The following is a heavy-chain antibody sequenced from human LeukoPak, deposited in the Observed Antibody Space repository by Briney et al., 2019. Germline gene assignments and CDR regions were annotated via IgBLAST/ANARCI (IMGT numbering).Heavy chain of an antibody. D-gene: IGHD2/OR15-2a*01. CDR1: GYTFTSYA. Sequence: ASVKVSCKASGYTFTSYAMHWVRQAPGQRLEWMGWINAGNGNTKYSQEFQGRVTITRDTSASTAYMELSSLRSEDMAVYYCARADEILNWFDPWGQGTLVTVSS. CDR2: INAGNGNT. CDR3: ARADEILNWFDP. V-gene: IGHV1-3*03. J-gene: IGHJ5*02.